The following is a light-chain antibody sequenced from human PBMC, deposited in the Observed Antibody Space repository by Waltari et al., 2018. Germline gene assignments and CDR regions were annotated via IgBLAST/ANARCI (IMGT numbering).Light chain of an antibody. J-gene: IGLJ2*01. V-gene: IGLV2-14*03. Sequence: QSALTQPASVSGSPGQSITISCTGTSSDIGGYNYVSWYQQHPGKAPKLMIYDVSKRPSGVSDRFPGSKSGNTASLTISGLQAEDEADYYCSSYAPSSTVFGGGTKLTVL. CDR3: SSYAPSSTV. CDR1: SSDIGGYNY. CDR2: DVS.